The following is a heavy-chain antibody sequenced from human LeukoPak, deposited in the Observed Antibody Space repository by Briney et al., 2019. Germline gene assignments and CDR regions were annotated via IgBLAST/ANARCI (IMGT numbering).Heavy chain of an antibody. Sequence: SETLSLTCTVSGYSITSIYYWGWIRQPPGKGLEWIGSIHHSGDTAYNPSLKSRVTISVDTSKSQFSLELSSVTAADTAVYYCARSYASSGLDHWGQGTLVTVSS. CDR1: GYSITSIYY. CDR2: IHHSGDT. CDR3: ARSYASSGLDH. J-gene: IGHJ4*02. V-gene: IGHV4-38-2*02. D-gene: IGHD3-16*01.